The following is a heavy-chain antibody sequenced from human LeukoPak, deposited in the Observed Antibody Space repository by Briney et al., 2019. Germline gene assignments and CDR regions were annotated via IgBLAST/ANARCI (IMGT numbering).Heavy chain of an antibody. D-gene: IGHD3-3*01. CDR2: IRSKANGYAT. Sequence: GSLRLSCXASGFTFSDSAMHWVRQAFGKGLEWVGRIRSKANGYATAYAASVKGRFTISRDDSKNTAYLQMNSLKTEDTAVHYCTRQAPRTIFGVVESMDVWGKGTTVTVSS. J-gene: IGHJ6*03. CDR1: GFTFSDSA. CDR3: TRQAPRTIFGVVESMDV. V-gene: IGHV3-73*01.